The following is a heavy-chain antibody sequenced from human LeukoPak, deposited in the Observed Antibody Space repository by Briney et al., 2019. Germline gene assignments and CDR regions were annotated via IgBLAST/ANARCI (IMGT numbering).Heavy chain of an antibody. CDR1: GFNFSSYS. D-gene: IGHD6-13*01. Sequence: PGGSLTLSCAASGFNFSSYSMNWVRQAPGKGLEWVSSISSSSSYIYYAHSLKGRFTISRDSAKNPLYLQLNSLRAEDTALYYGARGATGSSWYVWVDYWGQGTLVTVSS. J-gene: IGHJ4*02. CDR2: ISSSSSYI. CDR3: ARGATGSSWYVWVDY. V-gene: IGHV3-21*01.